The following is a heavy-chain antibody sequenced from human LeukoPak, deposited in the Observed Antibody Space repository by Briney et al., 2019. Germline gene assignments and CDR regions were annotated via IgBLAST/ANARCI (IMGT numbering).Heavy chain of an antibody. Sequence: ASVKVSCKVSGYTLTELSMHWVRQAPGKGLEWMGGFDPEDGETIYAQKFQGRVTMTEDTSTDTAYMELNSLRSEDTAVYYCARGLRPPAAGTDVDAFDIWGQGTMVTVSS. V-gene: IGHV1-24*01. CDR2: FDPEDGET. J-gene: IGHJ3*02. CDR3: ARGLRPPAAGTDVDAFDI. D-gene: IGHD6-13*01. CDR1: GYTLTELS.